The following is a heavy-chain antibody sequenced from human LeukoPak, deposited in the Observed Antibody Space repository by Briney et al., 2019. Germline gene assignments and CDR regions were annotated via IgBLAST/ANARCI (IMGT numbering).Heavy chain of an antibody. J-gene: IGHJ6*03. Sequence: GGSLRLSCAVSGFTLSSYWMTWVRQAPGKGLEWVANIKHDGSETYYVDSVKNRFTISRDNAKNSLYLQMNSLRADDTAMYYCARPYVVRHFYSYYMDVWGKGTTVTISS. V-gene: IGHV3-7*01. CDR1: GFTLSSYW. CDR3: ARPYVVRHFYSYYMDV. D-gene: IGHD2-21*01. CDR2: IKHDGSET.